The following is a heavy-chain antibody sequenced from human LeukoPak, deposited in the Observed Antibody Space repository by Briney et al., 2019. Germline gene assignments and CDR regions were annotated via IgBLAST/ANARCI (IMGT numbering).Heavy chain of an antibody. CDR3: AKRDRMYTSGSYYFDY. V-gene: IGHV3-30*02. Sequence: GGSLRLSCAASGFTFSNYGMRWVRQAPGKGLEWVTFIRYDGGNKYYADSVKGRFTISRDNSKNTLYLKMNSVRAEDTAVYYCAKRDRMYTSGSYYFDYWGQGTLVTVSS. J-gene: IGHJ4*02. CDR2: IRYDGGNK. D-gene: IGHD6-19*01. CDR1: GFTFSNYG.